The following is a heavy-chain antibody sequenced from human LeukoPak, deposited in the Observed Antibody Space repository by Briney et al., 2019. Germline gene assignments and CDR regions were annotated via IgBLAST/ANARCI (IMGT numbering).Heavy chain of an antibody. CDR1: GGSFSIYA. CDR3: ARGGIYFPDY. V-gene: IGHV1-69*04. J-gene: IGHJ4*02. Sequence: SVKVSCKASGGSFSIYAISLVRQAPAPGLEWMGRIIPILGIANYAQKFHGRVTITADKSTSTAYMELSSLRSEDTAVYFCARGGIYFPDYWGQGTLVTVSS. D-gene: IGHD2/OR15-2a*01. CDR2: IIPILGIA.